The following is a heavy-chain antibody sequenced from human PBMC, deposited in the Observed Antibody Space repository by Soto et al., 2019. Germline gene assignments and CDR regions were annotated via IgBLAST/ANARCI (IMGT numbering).Heavy chain of an antibody. V-gene: IGHV4-59*01. CDR3: ATGGGWLHNSYIRGLYFDY. Sequence: SETLSLTCTVSGGSLSGSYCSWIRKSPGKSLEWIASISYTGSTTHNPSLKSRVTLSVDTSKNQFSLSLTSVTPADTAAYYCATGGGWLHNSYIRGLYFDYWGQGVLVTISS. D-gene: IGHD3-3*02. CDR2: ISYTGST. CDR1: GGSLSGSY. J-gene: IGHJ4*02.